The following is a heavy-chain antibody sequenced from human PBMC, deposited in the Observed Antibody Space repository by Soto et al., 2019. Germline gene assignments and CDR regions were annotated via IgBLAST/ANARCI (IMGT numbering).Heavy chain of an antibody. CDR3: ARSVPSSWEYYFDY. CDR1: GGTFSSYT. V-gene: IGHV1-69*02. D-gene: IGHD6-13*01. Sequence: EASVKVSCKASGGTFSSYTISWVRQAPGQGLEWMGRIIPILGIANYARKFQGRVTITADKSTSTAYMELSSLRSEDTAVYYCARSVPSSWEYYFDYWGQGTLVTVSS. CDR2: IIPILGIA. J-gene: IGHJ4*02.